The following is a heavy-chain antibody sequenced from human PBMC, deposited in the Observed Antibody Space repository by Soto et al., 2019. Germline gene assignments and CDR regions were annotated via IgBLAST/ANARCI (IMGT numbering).Heavy chain of an antibody. V-gene: IGHV3-23*01. CDR1: GFTFSSYA. CDR2: ISGSGGST. CDR3: ASAAREYYYYGMDV. J-gene: IGHJ6*02. Sequence: EVQLLESGGGLVQPGGSLRLSCAASGFTFSSYAMSWVRQAPGKGLEWVSAISGSGGSTYYADSVKGRFTISRDNSKNTLYLQMNSLKAEDTAVYYCASAAREYYYYGMDVWGQGTTVTVSS.